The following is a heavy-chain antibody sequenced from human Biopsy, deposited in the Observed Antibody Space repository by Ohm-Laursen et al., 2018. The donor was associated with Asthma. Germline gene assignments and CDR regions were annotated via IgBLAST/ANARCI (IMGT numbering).Heavy chain of an antibody. CDR1: GYNFISFA. V-gene: IGHV1-3*04. J-gene: IGHJ3*01. Sequence: SSVKVSCKPSGYNFISFAIHWVCQAPGQRLEWMGWVNTGNGDTKYSQKFQGRVTITRDTSASTAYMELRSLRSEDTATYYCARTYYDFLTGQVKDVFGVWGQGTMVTVSS. CDR3: ARTYYDFLTGQVKDVFGV. CDR2: VNTGNGDT. D-gene: IGHD3-9*01.